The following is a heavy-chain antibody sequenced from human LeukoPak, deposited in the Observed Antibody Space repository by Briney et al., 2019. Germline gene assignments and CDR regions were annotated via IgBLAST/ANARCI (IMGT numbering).Heavy chain of an antibody. V-gene: IGHV4-34*01. CDR1: GGSFSGYY. D-gene: IGHD3-3*01. Sequence: SETLSLTCAVYGGSFSGYYWSWIRQPPGKGLEWIGEINHSGSTNYNLSLKSRVTISVDTSKNQFSLKLSSATAADTAVYYCARGRYYDFWSGYYTNTYFDYWGQGTLVTVSS. J-gene: IGHJ4*02. CDR2: INHSGST. CDR3: ARGRYYDFWSGYYTNTYFDY.